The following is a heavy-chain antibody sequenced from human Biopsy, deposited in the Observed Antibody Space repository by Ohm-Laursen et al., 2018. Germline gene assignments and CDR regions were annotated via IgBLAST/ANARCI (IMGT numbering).Heavy chain of an antibody. CDR3: ARGMRTTGWPYFDY. D-gene: IGHD2/OR15-2a*01. V-gene: IGHV4-61*01. CDR2: IYSGGNT. CDR1: GYSIIPIGPEN. J-gene: IGHJ4*02. Sequence: TLSLTCTLSGYSIIPIGPENWSWIRQPPGQGLQYIGFIYSGGNTNYNPSLRSRVTMSVDTSKNQFSLRLNSVTAADTAVYYCARGMRTTGWPYFDYWGQGILVTVSS.